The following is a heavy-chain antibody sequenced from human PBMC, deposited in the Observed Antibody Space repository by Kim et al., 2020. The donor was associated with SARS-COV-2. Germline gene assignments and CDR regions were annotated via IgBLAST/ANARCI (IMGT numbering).Heavy chain of an antibody. V-gene: IGHV3-23*01. D-gene: IGHD4-17*01. J-gene: IGHJ4*02. CDR3: AKGVTNSGFDY. CDR1: GFTFSTSP. Sequence: GGSLRLSCVASGFTFSTSPMGWVRQAPGEGLEWVSRIRWDGTRTYYADSVKGRFTMSSDKAKNTVYLHMNNLRVEDTAVYYCAKGVTNSGFDYWGQGAQVTVSS. CDR2: IRWDGTRT.